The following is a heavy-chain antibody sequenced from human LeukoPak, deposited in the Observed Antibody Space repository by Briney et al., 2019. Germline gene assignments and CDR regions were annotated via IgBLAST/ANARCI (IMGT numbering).Heavy chain of an antibody. D-gene: IGHD4-17*01. CDR2: IIPILGIA. J-gene: IGHJ4*02. CDR1: GYTFTSYG. V-gene: IGHV1-69*04. Sequence: GASVKVSCKASGYTFTSYGISWVRQAPGQGLEWMGRIIPILGIANYAQKFQGRVTITADKSTSTAYMELSSLRSEDTAVYYCATLYGDTPPPLRYYFDYWGQGTLVTVSS. CDR3: ATLYGDTPPPLRYYFDY.